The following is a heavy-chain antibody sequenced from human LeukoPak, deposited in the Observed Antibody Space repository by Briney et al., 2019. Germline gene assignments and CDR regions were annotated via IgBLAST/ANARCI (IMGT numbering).Heavy chain of an antibody. CDR1: GDSVSSNSAA. CDR2: TYCRSKWYN. Sequence: SQTLSLTCATSGDSVSSNSAAWNWIRQPPSRGLEWLGRTYCRSKWYNDYAISVKSRIAINPDTSKNQFSLHLNSVTPEDTAVYYCAREPSSVTGMLFDYWGQGTLVTVSS. V-gene: IGHV6-1*01. CDR3: AREPSSVTGMLFDY. D-gene: IGHD6-19*01. J-gene: IGHJ4*02.